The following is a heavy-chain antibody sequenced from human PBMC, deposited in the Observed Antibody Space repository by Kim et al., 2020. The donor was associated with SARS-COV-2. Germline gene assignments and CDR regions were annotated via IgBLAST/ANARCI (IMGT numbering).Heavy chain of an antibody. CDR3: ARGGCSGGSCYSWFDY. CDR2: INPSGGST. J-gene: IGHJ4*02. V-gene: IGHV1-46*01. Sequence: ASVKVSCKASGYTFTSYYMHWVRQAPGQGLEWMGIINPSGGSTSYAQKFQGRVTMTRDTSTSTVYMELSSLRSEDTAVYYCARGGCSGGSCYSWFDYWGQGTLVTVSS. D-gene: IGHD2-15*01. CDR1: GYTFTSYY.